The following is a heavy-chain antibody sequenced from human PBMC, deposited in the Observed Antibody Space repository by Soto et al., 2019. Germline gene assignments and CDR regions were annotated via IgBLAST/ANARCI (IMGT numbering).Heavy chain of an antibody. D-gene: IGHD3-3*01. J-gene: IGHJ6*02. CDR3: VRGLRSSYGMDV. CDR1: GFTFSNYA. Sequence: EVQLLESGGGLVQPGGPLRLSCAASGFTFSNYAMSWVRQAPGKGLEWVSALSGSGGGTYYADSVKGRFTISRDIAKNTVYLQMNSLRAEDTAVYYCVRGLRSSYGMDVWGQGTTVTVSS. CDR2: LSGSGGGT. V-gene: IGHV3-23*01.